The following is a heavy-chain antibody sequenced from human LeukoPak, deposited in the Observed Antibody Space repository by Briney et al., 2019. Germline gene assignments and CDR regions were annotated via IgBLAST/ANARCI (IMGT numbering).Heavy chain of an antibody. V-gene: IGHV5-51*01. J-gene: IGHJ4*02. D-gene: IGHD1-26*01. CDR1: GYSFTKYW. CDR2: IYPGDSDT. Sequence: GESPEISCQGSGYSFTKYWIGWVRQVPGKSLEWMGIIYPGDSDTRYSPSFQGQVTISADKSISTAYLQWSSLKASDTAMYYCAKVNSGTYSGYFDYWGQGTLVTVSS. CDR3: AKVNSGTYSGYFDY.